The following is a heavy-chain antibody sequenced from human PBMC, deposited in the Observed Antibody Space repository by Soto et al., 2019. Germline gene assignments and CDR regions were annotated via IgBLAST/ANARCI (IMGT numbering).Heavy chain of an antibody. Sequence: QVQLAESGGGVVQPGRSLTITCAASGFTLGTYGMHWVRQAPGKGLEWVAVISNDGGDKYYSDSVMVRFTISRVNSKNTLFLQMNSLRAEDTAVYFCAKEFFDSSGFYPSLDALDIWGQGTVVTVSS. J-gene: IGHJ3*02. CDR2: ISNDGGDK. V-gene: IGHV3-30*18. CDR1: GFTLGTYG. CDR3: AKEFFDSSGFYPSLDALDI. D-gene: IGHD3-22*01.